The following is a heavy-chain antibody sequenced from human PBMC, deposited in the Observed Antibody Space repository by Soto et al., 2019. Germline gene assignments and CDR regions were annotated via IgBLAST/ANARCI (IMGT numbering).Heavy chain of an antibody. Sequence: EVQLVESGGGLVQPGGSLRLSCSASGFSFSHYAMHWVRQVPGKGLEYVSEISSNGGNTYYADSVKGRFTISRDNSKNTLYLQMSSLRAEDTAVYYCVKVWGGYYFDYWGQGTLVTVSS. CDR2: ISSNGGNT. J-gene: IGHJ4*02. CDR3: VKVWGGYYFDY. CDR1: GFSFSHYA. D-gene: IGHD7-27*01. V-gene: IGHV3-64D*08.